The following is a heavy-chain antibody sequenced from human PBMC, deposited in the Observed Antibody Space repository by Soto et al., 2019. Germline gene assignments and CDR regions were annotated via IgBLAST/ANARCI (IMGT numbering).Heavy chain of an antibody. CDR2: ISYDGSNK. D-gene: IGHD6-6*01. Sequence: GGSLRLSCAASGFTFSSYAMHWVRQAPGKGLEWVAVISYDGSNKYYADSVKGRFTISRDNSKNTLYLQMNSLRAEDTAVYYCARDQQGSSPYYYYYGMDVWGQGTTVTVSS. J-gene: IGHJ6*02. CDR1: GFTFSSYA. CDR3: ARDQQGSSPYYYYYGMDV. V-gene: IGHV3-30-3*01.